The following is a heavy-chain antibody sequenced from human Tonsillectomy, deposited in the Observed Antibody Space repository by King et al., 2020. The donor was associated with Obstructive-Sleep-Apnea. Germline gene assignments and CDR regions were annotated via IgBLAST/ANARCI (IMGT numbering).Heavy chain of an antibody. D-gene: IGHD3-22*01. CDR3: ARGEAYYYDSSGYPYFDY. V-gene: IGHV4-59*01. J-gene: IGHJ4*02. Sequence: QVQLQESGPGLVKPSETLSLTCTVSGGSISSYYWSWIRQPPGKGLEWVGYIYYSGSTNYNPTPKSRVTISVDTAKNQFSLKLSSVTAADTAVYYCARGEAYYYDSSGYPYFDYWGQGTLVTVSS. CDR2: IYYSGST. CDR1: GGSISSYY.